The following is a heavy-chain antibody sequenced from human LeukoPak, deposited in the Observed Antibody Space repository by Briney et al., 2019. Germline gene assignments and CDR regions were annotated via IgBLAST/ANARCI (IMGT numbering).Heavy chain of an antibody. J-gene: IGHJ5*02. CDR2: ISSRSSYI. V-gene: IGHV3-21*01. CDR1: GYTFADHG. D-gene: IGHD6-25*01. CDR3: ARASGKSWFDP. Sequence: GGSLRLSCAGSGYTFADHGMNWVRQAPGKGLEWVSSISSRSSYIYYADSVKGRFTISRDNAKNSLYLQMNSLRAEDTAVYYCARASGKSWFDPWGQGTLVTVSS.